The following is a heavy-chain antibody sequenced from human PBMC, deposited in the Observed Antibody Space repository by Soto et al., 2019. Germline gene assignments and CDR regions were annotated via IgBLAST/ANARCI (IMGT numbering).Heavy chain of an antibody. CDR2: IIVGGDNT. Sequence: PGGSLRLSCAASGFTFSRYAMNWVRQAPGRGLQWISGIIVGGDNTSYVESVRGRFTVYRDNSKNTLYLQMNNLRAEDTALYYCAKDGKMRTKVWFPAGYGMDVWGQGTTVTVSS. J-gene: IGHJ6*02. V-gene: IGHV3-23*01. CDR1: GFTFSRYA. CDR3: AKDGKMRTKVWFPAGYGMDV. D-gene: IGHD3-10*01.